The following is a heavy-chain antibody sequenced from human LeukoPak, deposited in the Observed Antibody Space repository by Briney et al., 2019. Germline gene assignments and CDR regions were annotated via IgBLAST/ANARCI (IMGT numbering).Heavy chain of an antibody. CDR1: GGSFSGYY. V-gene: IGHV4-34*01. CDR2: INHSGST. J-gene: IGHJ4*02. CDR3: ARGHGYFDY. Sequence: SETLSLTCAVYGGSFSGYYWSWIRQPPGKGLEWIGEINHSGSTNYNPSLKSRVTISVDTSKNQFSLKLSSVTAADTAVYYCARGHGYFDYWGQGTLVTVSS.